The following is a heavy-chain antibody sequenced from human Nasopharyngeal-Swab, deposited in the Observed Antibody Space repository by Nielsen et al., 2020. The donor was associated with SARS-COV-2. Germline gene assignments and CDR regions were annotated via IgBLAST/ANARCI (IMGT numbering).Heavy chain of an antibody. V-gene: IGHV3-74*01. CDR2: INSDGSTI. J-gene: IGHJ4*02. CDR1: GFTFSSSW. CDR3: ALAGNYRFDY. D-gene: IGHD6-19*01. Sequence: GGSLRLSCAASGFTFSSSWMHWVRQAPGKGLVWVSRINSDGSTINYADAVKGRFTISRDNAKDTLYLQMNSLRVEDTAVYYCALAGNYRFDYWGQGSLVTVSS.